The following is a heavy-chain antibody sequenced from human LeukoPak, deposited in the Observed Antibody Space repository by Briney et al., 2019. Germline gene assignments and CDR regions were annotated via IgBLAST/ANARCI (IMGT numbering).Heavy chain of an antibody. D-gene: IGHD6-13*01. CDR1: GFTFSGYG. Sequence: GGSLRLSCAASGFTFSGYGMSWVRQAPGKGLEWVSAIGGSGATTYYADSVKGRFTISRDNSKNTLFLQMNSLRAEDTAMYYCARLSAAGTDCWGQGTLVTVSS. V-gene: IGHV3-23*01. CDR3: ARLSAAGTDC. CDR2: IGGSGATT. J-gene: IGHJ4*02.